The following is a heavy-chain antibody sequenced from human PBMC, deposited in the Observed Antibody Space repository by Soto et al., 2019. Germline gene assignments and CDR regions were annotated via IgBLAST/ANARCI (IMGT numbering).Heavy chain of an antibody. CDR1: GGSISSYY. CDR2: IYYSGST. V-gene: IGHV4-59*01. Sequence: SETLSLTCTVSGGSISSYYWSWIRQPPGKGLEWIGYIYYSGSTNYNPSLKSRVTISVDTSKNQFSLKLSSVTAADTAVYYCARAVSRTKIDYWGQGTLVTVSS. CDR3: ARAVSRTKIDY. J-gene: IGHJ4*02. D-gene: IGHD1-7*01.